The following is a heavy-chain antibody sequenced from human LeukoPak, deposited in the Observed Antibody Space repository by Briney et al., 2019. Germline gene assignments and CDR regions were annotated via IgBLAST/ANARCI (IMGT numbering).Heavy chain of an antibody. CDR1: GGSISSSSYY. V-gene: IGHV4-39*02. CDR2: IYYSGST. CDR3: ARDPRDVVVESNAFDI. J-gene: IGHJ3*02. Sequence: KPSETLSLTCTVSGGSISSSSYYWGWIRQPPGKGLEWIGSIYYSGSTYYNPSLKSRVTISVDTSKNQFSLKLSSVTAADTAVYYCARDPRDVVVESNAFDIWGQGTMVTVSS. D-gene: IGHD2-15*01.